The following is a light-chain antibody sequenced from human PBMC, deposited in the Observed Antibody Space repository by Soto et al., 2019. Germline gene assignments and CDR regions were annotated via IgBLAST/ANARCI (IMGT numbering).Light chain of an antibody. J-gene: IGKJ1*01. V-gene: IGKV1-5*03. CDR3: QQYDT. CDR1: QRISSW. Sequence: GDRVTITCRASQRISSWLAWYQQKPGKAPKLLIYKTSSLESGVPSRFSGSGSGTEFTLTISSLQPDDFATYCCQQYDTFGQGTKVEIK. CDR2: KTS.